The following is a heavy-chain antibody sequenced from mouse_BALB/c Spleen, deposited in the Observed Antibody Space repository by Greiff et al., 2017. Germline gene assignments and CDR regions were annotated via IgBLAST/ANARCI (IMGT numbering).Heavy chain of an antibody. CDR3: ARDLSTMITVFDY. Sequence: QVQLKESGPGLVAPSQSLSITCTVSGFSLTSYGVHWVRQPPGKGLEWLGVIWAGGSTNYNSALMSRLSISKDNSKSQVFLKMNSLQTDDTAMYYCARDLSTMITVFDYWGQGTTLTVSS. CDR1: GFSLTSYG. CDR2: IWAGGST. J-gene: IGHJ2*01. D-gene: IGHD2-4*01. V-gene: IGHV2-9*02.